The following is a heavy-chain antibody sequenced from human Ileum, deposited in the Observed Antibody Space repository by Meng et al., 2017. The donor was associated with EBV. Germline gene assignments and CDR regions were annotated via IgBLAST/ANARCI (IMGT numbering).Heavy chain of an antibody. CDR3: ARAGNGGSYYFTY. V-gene: IGHV1-18*01. D-gene: IGHD1-26*01. CDR2: ISAYNGNT. Sequence: QSQRVQSGAEVKKPGDSVKVSCKASGYTFSSYGISWLRQAPGQGLEWMGWISAYNGNTNYAQNLQGRVTMTTDTSTGTAYMEVRSLRSDDTAVYYCARAGNGGSYYFTYWGQGTLVTVSS. CDR1: GYTFSSYG. J-gene: IGHJ4*02.